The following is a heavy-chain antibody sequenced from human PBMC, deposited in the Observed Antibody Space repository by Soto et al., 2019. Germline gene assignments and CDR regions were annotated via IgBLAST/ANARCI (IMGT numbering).Heavy chain of an antibody. CDR1: GGSISSSSYY. CDR3: ARDKITGRFDD. Sequence: PSETLSLTCTVSGGSISSSSYYWGWIRQPPGKGLEWIGSIYYSGSTYYNPSLKSRVTISVDTSKNQFSLKLTSVTAADTAVDYCARDKITGRFDDWGQGTLVTVSS. D-gene: IGHD2-8*02. J-gene: IGHJ4*02. CDR2: IYYSGST. V-gene: IGHV4-39*02.